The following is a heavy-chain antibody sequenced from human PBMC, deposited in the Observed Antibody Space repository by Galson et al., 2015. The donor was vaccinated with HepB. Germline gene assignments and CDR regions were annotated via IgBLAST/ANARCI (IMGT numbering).Heavy chain of an antibody. Sequence: SLRLSCAASGFTFSSYAMHWVRQAPGKGLEWVAVISFDGSNKYYADSVKGRFTISRDNSRNALYLQMNSLRAEDTAVYYCARDSAFLEWLLYYYMDVWGKGTTVTVSS. V-gene: IGHV3-30-3*01. D-gene: IGHD3-3*02. J-gene: IGHJ6*03. CDR3: ARDSAFLEWLLYYYMDV. CDR1: GFTFSSYA. CDR2: ISFDGSNK.